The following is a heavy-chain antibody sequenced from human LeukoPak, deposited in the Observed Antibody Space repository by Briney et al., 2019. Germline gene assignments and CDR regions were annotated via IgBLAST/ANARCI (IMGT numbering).Heavy chain of an antibody. CDR3: ARLLGGMSGSYYAH. CDR1: GGSISSYY. V-gene: IGHV4-59*08. J-gene: IGHJ4*02. Sequence: PSETLSLTCTVSGGSISSYYWSWIRLPPGKGLEWVGYIYYSGSTNYNPSLKSRVTISVDTSKNQFSLKLSSVTAADTAVYYCARLLGGMSGSYYAHWGQGTLVTVSS. CDR2: IYYSGST. D-gene: IGHD1-26*01.